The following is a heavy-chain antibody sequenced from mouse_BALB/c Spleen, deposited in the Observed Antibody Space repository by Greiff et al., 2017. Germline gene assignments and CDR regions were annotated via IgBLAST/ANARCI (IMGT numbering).Heavy chain of an antibody. V-gene: IGHV14-3*02. J-gene: IGHJ2*01. D-gene: IGHD1-1*01. CDR3: ARGDYYGSSYGGLDY. Sequence: EVKLQESGAELVKPGASVKLSCTASGFNIKDTYMHWVKQRPEQGLEWIGRIDPANGNTKYDPKFQGKATITADTSSNTAYLQLSSLTSEDTAVYYCARGDYYGSSYGGLDYWGQGTTLTVSS. CDR1: GFNIKDTY. CDR2: IDPANGNT.